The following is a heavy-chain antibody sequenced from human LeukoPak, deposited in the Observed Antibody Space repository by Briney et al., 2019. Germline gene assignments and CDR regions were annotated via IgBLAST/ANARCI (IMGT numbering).Heavy chain of an antibody. CDR2: FDPEDGET. Sequence: ASVKVSCKVSGYTLTELSMHWVRQAPGKGLEWMGGFDPEDGETIYAQKFQGRVTMTEDTSTDTAYMELSSLRSEDTAVYYCATVSPAPDCSSTSCYVDYWGQGTLVTVSS. D-gene: IGHD2-2*01. CDR3: ATVSPAPDCSSTSCYVDY. CDR1: GYTLTELS. V-gene: IGHV1-24*01. J-gene: IGHJ4*02.